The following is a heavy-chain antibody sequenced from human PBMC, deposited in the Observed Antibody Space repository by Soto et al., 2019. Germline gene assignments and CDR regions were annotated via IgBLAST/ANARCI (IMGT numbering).Heavy chain of an antibody. CDR1: GFTFTDFY. D-gene: IGHD6-19*01. V-gene: IGHV3-11*01. Sequence: PGGSLRLSCAASGFTFTDFYMIWIRQAPGKGLEWVSYISSSGVSIHYADSVKGRFTISRDNAKNSLYLQMNSLRVDDTAVYYCGGHWLLRGYYGMDVWGQGTTVTVS. CDR3: GGHWLLRGYYGMDV. J-gene: IGHJ6*02. CDR2: ISSSGVSI.